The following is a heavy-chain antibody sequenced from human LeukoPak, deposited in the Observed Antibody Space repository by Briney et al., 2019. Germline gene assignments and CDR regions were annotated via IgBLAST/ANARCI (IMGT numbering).Heavy chain of an antibody. CDR1: GFTFSSYS. CDR2: ISSSSSYI. D-gene: IGHD2-21*02. CDR3: ARPVVVTANPPFDI. Sequence: PGGSLRLSCAASGFTFSSYSMNWVRQAPGKGLEWVSSISSSSSYIYYADSVKGRFTISRDNAKNSLYLQMNSLRAEDTAVYYCARPVVVTANPPFDIWGQGTMVTVSS. V-gene: IGHV3-21*01. J-gene: IGHJ3*02.